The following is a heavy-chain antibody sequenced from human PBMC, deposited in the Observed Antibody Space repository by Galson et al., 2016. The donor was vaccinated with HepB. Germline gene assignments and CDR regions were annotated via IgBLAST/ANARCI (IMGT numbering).Heavy chain of an antibody. Sequence: SLRLSCAASGFTFSSYGMHWVRQAPGKGLEWVAVTSYDGRNKYYVDSVKGRFTISRDNSKNTLYLQMNSLRAEDTAVYYCAKADSGGFDYWGQGTLVTVSS. CDR3: AKADSGGFDY. CDR2: TSYDGRNK. V-gene: IGHV3-30*18. D-gene: IGHD4/OR15-4a*01. J-gene: IGHJ4*02. CDR1: GFTFSSYG.